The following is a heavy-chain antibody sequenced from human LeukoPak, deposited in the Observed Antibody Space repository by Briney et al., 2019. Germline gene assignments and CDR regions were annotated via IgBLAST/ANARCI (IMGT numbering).Heavy chain of an antibody. CDR3: ARDRVNYDILTGYLKGRWFDP. D-gene: IGHD3-9*01. J-gene: IGHJ5*02. Sequence: SETLSLTCTVSGGSISSYYWSWIREPPGKGLVWIGYIYYSGSTNYNPSLKSRVTISVDTSKNQFSLKLSSVTAADTAVYYCARDRVNYDILTGYLKGRWFDPWGQGTLVTVSS. CDR2: IYYSGST. CDR1: GGSISSYY. V-gene: IGHV4-59*01.